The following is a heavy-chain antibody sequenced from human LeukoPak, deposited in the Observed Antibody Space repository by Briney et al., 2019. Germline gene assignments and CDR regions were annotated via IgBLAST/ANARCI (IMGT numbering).Heavy chain of an antibody. Sequence: GGSLRLSCAASGFTVSSNYMSWVRQAPGKGLEWVSVIYSGGSTYYADSVKGRFTISRDNSKNTLYLQMNSLRAKDTAVYYCARGSVGHTYYDFWSGSSHYYYYGMDVWGQGTTVTVSS. V-gene: IGHV3-53*01. CDR2: IYSGGST. J-gene: IGHJ6*02. CDR1: GFTVSSNY. D-gene: IGHD3-3*01. CDR3: ARGSVGHTYYDFWSGSSHYYYYGMDV.